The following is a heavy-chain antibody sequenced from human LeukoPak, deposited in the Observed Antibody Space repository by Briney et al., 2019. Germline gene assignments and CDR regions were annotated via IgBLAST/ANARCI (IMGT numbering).Heavy chain of an antibody. Sequence: PGGSLRLSCAASGFTFSSYAINWVRQAPGKGLEWVSAISGSGANTYYADSVKGRFTISRDHSKNTLFLEMNSLRADDTAVYYCAKISREGATTGSGGPGNFDYWGQGTLVTVSS. CDR1: GFTFSSYA. CDR2: ISGSGANT. V-gene: IGHV3-23*01. CDR3: AKISREGATTGSGGPGNFDY. J-gene: IGHJ4*02. D-gene: IGHD1-26*01.